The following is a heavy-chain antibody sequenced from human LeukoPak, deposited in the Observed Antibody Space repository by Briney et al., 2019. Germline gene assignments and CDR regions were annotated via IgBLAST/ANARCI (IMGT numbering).Heavy chain of an antibody. V-gene: IGHV1-46*01. Sequence: ASVKVSCKASGYTFTSYYMHWVRQAPGQGLEWMGIINPSGGGTSCAQKFQGRVTMTSDTSTSTVYMELSSLRSEDTAVYYCARDWKGNQWEVGLVIGLWGRGTLVTVSS. D-gene: IGHD1-26*01. J-gene: IGHJ2*01. CDR3: ARDWKGNQWEVGLVIGL. CDR2: INPSGGGT. CDR1: GYTFTSYY.